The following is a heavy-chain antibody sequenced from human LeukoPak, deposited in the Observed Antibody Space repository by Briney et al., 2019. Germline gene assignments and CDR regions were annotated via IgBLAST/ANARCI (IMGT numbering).Heavy chain of an antibody. D-gene: IGHD1-1*01. CDR2: IYSGGST. J-gene: IGHJ6*03. V-gene: IGHV3-53*01. CDR3: ARVPSWKGYMDV. Sequence: GGSLRLSCAASGFTVSSNYMSWVRQAPGKGLEWVSVIYSGGSTYYADSVKGRFTISRDNSKNTLYLQMNSLRAEDTAVYYCARVPSWKGYMDVWGKGTTVTVSS. CDR1: GFTVSSNY.